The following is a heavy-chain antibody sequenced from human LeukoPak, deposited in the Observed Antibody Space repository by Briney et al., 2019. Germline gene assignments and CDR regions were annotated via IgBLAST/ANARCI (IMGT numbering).Heavy chain of an antibody. V-gene: IGHV4-59*11. CDR3: ARFSSGSNWFDA. Sequence: SETLSLTCTVSGGSISSQFWSWVRQPPGKGLEYIGYMSYSGNTNYNPSLRSRVTISLDTSKNQFSLKLSSLTAADTAVYYCARFSSGSNWFDAWGQGTLVTVSS. J-gene: IGHJ5*02. CDR1: GGSISSQF. CDR2: MSYSGNT.